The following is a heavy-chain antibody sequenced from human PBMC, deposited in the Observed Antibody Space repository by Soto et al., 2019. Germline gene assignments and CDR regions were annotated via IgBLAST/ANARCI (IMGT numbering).Heavy chain of an antibody. D-gene: IGHD3-3*01. Sequence: QVQLVQSGAEVKEPGSSVNVSCKTSGGTFGNTAVTWVRQAPGQGLEWIGGIVPMFGTANYAQKFQGRVRITADESTSTAYMELSSLRSDDTAVYYCARDGDPGYSFWSGPLGGGRFDPWGQGTLVTVSS. CDR3: ARDGDPGYSFWSGPLGGGRFDP. J-gene: IGHJ5*02. V-gene: IGHV1-69*12. CDR1: GGTFGNTA. CDR2: IVPMFGTA.